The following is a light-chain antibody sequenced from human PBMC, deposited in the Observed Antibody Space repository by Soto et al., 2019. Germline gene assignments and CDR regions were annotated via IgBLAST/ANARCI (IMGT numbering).Light chain of an antibody. CDR1: QSISTW. V-gene: IGKV1-5*01. Sequence: DIQMTQSPSTLSASAGDRVTITCRAIQSISTWLAWYQQKPGKAPKLLIYGASSLASGVPSRFSGSGSGTEFTLTISSLQPDDFAPYYCQQHNGYSERMFGQGTKVDIK. CDR2: GAS. J-gene: IGKJ1*01. CDR3: QQHNGYSERM.